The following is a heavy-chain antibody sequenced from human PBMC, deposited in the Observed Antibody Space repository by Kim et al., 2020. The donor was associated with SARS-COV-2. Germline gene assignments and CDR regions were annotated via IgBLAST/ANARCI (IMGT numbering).Heavy chain of an antibody. D-gene: IGHD3-22*01. V-gene: IGHV3-74*01. Sequence: VKGRFTISSDNAKNTLYLQMNSLRAEDTAVYYCARERVVVVISYYYGMDVWGQGTTVTVSS. J-gene: IGHJ6*02. CDR3: ARERVVVVISYYYGMDV.